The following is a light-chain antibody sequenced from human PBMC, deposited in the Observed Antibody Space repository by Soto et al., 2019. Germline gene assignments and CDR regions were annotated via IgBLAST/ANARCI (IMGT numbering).Light chain of an antibody. CDR1: SSDVGSYNL. CDR3: CSYAGSSTRVV. CDR2: EVS. V-gene: IGLV2-23*02. J-gene: IGLJ2*01. Sequence: QSALTQPASVSGSPGQSITISCTGTSSDVGSYNLVSWYQQHPGKAPKLMIYEVSKRPSGVSNRFSGSKSDNTASLTISGLQAEDEADYYCCSYAGSSTRVVFGGGTKLTVL.